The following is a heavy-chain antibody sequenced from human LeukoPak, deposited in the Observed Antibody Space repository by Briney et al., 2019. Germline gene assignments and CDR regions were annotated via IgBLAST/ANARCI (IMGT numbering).Heavy chain of an antibody. Sequence: SETLSLTCTVSGGSISSYYWSWIRQPPGKGLEWIGYIYYSGSTNYNPSLKSRVTISVDTSKNQFSLKLSSVTAADTAVYYCAREEDDSSGYYFDYWGQGALVTVSS. V-gene: IGHV4-59*01. CDR2: IYYSGST. CDR3: AREEDDSSGYYFDY. J-gene: IGHJ4*02. D-gene: IGHD3-22*01. CDR1: GGSISSYY.